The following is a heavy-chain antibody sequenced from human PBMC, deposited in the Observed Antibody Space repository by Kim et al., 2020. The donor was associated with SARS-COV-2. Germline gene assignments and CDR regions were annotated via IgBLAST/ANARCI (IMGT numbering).Heavy chain of an antibody. CDR3: ARSKPYLGYCSGGSCYGNNWFDP. V-gene: IGHV4-39*07. Sequence: SETLSLTCTVSGGSISSSSYYWGWIRQPPGKGLEWIGSIYYSGSTYYNPSLKSRVTISVDTSKNQFSLKLSSVTAADTAVYYCARSKPYLGYCSGGSCYGNNWFDPWGQGTLVTVSS. CDR2: IYYSGST. J-gene: IGHJ5*02. D-gene: IGHD2-15*01. CDR1: GGSISSSSYY.